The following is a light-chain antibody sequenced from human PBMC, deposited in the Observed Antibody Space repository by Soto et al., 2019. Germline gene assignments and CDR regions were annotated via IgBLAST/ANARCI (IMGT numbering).Light chain of an antibody. J-gene: IGLJ1*01. CDR1: SSDVGGYNY. CDR2: DVS. Sequence: QSVLTQPASVSGSPGHSITISCTGTSSDVGGYNYVSWYQQHPGKAPKLMIYDVSNRPSGVSNRFSGSKSGNTASLTISGLQAEDEADYYCSSYTSSSTLEVFGTGT. V-gene: IGLV2-14*01. CDR3: SSYTSSSTLEV.